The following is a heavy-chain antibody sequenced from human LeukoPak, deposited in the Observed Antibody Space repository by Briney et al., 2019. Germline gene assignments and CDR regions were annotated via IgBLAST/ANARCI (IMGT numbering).Heavy chain of an antibody. Sequence: GGSLRLSCAASGFTFSSYAMSWVRQAPGKGLEWVSAISGSGGSTYYADSVRGRFTISRDNSMNTLYLQMNSLRAEDTAVYFCAKLIAVAGTEDYWGQGTLVTVSS. D-gene: IGHD6-19*01. CDR3: AKLIAVAGTEDY. CDR2: ISGSGGST. J-gene: IGHJ4*02. CDR1: GFTFSSYA. V-gene: IGHV3-23*01.